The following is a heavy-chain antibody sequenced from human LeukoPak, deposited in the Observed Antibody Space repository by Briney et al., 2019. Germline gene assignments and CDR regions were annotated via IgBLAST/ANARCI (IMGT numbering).Heavy chain of an antibody. CDR2: ISSSGGST. Sequence: PGGSLRLSCAASGFTFSSYAMSWVRQAPGKGLEWVSAISSSGGSTYYADSVKGRFTISRDNSKNTLYLQMNSLRAEDTAVYYCAKAPVVVTRPPLYWGQGTLVTVSS. V-gene: IGHV3-23*01. CDR3: AKAPVVVTRPPLY. D-gene: IGHD3-3*01. CDR1: GFTFSSYA. J-gene: IGHJ4*02.